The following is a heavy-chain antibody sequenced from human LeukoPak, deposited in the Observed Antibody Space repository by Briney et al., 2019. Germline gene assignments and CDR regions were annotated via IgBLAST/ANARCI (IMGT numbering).Heavy chain of an antibody. V-gene: IGHV3-7*01. J-gene: IGHJ6*02. CDR3: ARDSPLDGDPAYYYYYYGMDV. CDR2: MKQDGSEK. CDR1: GFTFSSYW. D-gene: IGHD4-17*01. Sequence: PGGSLRLSCAASGFTFSSYWMSWVRQAPGKGLEWVANMKQDGSEKYYVDSVKGRFTISRDNAKNSLYLQMNSLRAEDTAVYYCARDSPLDGDPAYYYYYYGMDVWGQGTTVTVSS.